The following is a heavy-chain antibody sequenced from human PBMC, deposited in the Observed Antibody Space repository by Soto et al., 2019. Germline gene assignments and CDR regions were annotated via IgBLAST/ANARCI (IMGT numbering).Heavy chain of an antibody. CDR2: ISGCGGST. Sequence: EVLLLASGGGLVQPGGSLRLSCPASGFTFSSYAMSGVRLAPGKGMEWVSTISGCGGSTDYADSVKGRFTIARDNSKNALYLQMDGVRAEETAVYYFAKDWERTVTTRNYCYVMDAWGQGTTVTV. D-gene: IGHD4-17*01. CDR3: AKDWERTVTTRNYCYVMDA. J-gene: IGHJ6*02. CDR1: GFTFSSYA. V-gene: IGHV3-23*01.